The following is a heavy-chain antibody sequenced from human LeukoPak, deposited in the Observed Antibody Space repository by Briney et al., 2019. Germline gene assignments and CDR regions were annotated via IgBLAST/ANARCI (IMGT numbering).Heavy chain of an antibody. J-gene: IGHJ4*02. V-gene: IGHV3-21*01. CDR2: ISSSSSFI. CDR3: STDPRLLIY. D-gene: IGHD2-8*01. CDR1: GFTFSTYS. Sequence: GGSLRLSCAASGFTFSTYSMNWVRQAPGKGLEWVSSISSSSSFIYYADSVKGRFTISRDNAKNSLYLQMNSLRPDDTALYYCSTDPRLLIYWGQGTLVTVSS.